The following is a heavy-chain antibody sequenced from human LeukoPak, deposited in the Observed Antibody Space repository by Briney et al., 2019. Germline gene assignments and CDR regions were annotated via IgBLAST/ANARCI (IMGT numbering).Heavy chain of an antibody. Sequence: ASVKVSCKASGYTFTSYGISWVRQAPGQGLEWMGWISAYNGNTNYAQKLQGRVTITADESTSTAYMELSSLRSEDTAVYYCVWGHSGYDFFDYWGQGTLVTVSS. D-gene: IGHD5-12*01. V-gene: IGHV1-18*01. CDR2: ISAYNGNT. CDR1: GYTFTSYG. CDR3: VWGHSGYDFFDY. J-gene: IGHJ4*02.